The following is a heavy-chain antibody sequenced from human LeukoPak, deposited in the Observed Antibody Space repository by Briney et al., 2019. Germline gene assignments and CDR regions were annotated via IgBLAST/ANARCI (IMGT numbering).Heavy chain of an antibody. CDR1: GFTFSSYS. J-gene: IGHJ2*01. CDR2: ISSSSSYI. CDR3: ARMGHYYDSSGYWYFDL. Sequence: GGSLRLSCAASGFTFSSYSMNWVRQAPGKGLEWVSSISSSSSYIYYADSVKGRFTISRDNAKNSLYLQMNSLRAEDTAVYYCARMGHYYDSSGYWYFDLWGRGTLVTVSS. D-gene: IGHD3-22*01. V-gene: IGHV3-21*01.